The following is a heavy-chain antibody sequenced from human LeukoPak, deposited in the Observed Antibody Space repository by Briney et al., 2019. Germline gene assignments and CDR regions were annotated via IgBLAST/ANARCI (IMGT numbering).Heavy chain of an antibody. CDR2: IYYSGST. V-gene: IGHV4-39*01. Sequence: SETLSLTCTVSGGSISSSGHSWGWIRQPPGKGLEWIGSIYYSGSTYYNPSLKSRVTISVDTSKNQFSLKLSSVTAADTAVYYCARHVRGDTSGYYWLYFDYWGQGTLVTVSS. CDR1: GGSISSSGHS. D-gene: IGHD3-22*01. J-gene: IGHJ4*02. CDR3: ARHVRGDTSGYYWLYFDY.